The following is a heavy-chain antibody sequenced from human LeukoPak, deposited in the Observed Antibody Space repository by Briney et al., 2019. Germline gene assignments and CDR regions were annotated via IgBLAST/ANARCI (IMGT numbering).Heavy chain of an antibody. CDR2: FDPEDGET. CDR1: GYTLTELS. V-gene: IGHV1-24*01. D-gene: IGHD3-16*01. CDR3: ATARGIRDAFDI. J-gene: IGHJ3*02. Sequence: ASVKVSCKVSGYTLTELSMHWVRQAPGKGLEWMGGFDPEDGETIYAQKFQGRVTMTEDTSTDTAYMELSSLRSEDTAVYYCATARGIRDAFDIWGQGTMVTASS.